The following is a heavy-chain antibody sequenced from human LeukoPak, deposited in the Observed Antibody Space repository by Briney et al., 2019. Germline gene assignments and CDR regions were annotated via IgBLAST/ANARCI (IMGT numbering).Heavy chain of an antibody. J-gene: IGHJ6*02. D-gene: IGHD3-3*01. Sequence: SVKVSCKASGYTFTSYYMHWVRQAPGQGLEWMGIINPSGGSTSYAQKFQGRVTMTRDTSTSTVYMELSSLRSEDTAVYYCARAPALTYYDFWSGPKARSYYYYGMDVWGQGTTVTVSS. CDR3: ARAPALTYYDFWSGPKARSYYYYGMDV. CDR2: INPSGGST. V-gene: IGHV1-46*01. CDR1: GYTFTSYY.